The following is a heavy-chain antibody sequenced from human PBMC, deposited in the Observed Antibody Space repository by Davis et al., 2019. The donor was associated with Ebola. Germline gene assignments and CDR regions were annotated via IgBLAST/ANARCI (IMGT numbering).Heavy chain of an antibody. Sequence: SETLSLTCAVSSFSFLRYYWSWIRQPPGKGLEWIGEINHSGSTNYNPSLKSRVTISVDTSKNQFSLKLSSVTAADTAVYYCARVIGGWWSPRFDYWGQGTLVTVSS. CDR2: INHSGST. J-gene: IGHJ4*02. CDR3: ARVIGGWWSPRFDY. V-gene: IGHV4-34*01. D-gene: IGHD6-19*01. CDR1: SFSFLRYY.